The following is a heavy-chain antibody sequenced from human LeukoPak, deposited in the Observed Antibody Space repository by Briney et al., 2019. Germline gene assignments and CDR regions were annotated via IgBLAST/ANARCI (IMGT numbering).Heavy chain of an antibody. CDR1: GFTVSSNY. D-gene: IGHD3-9*01. J-gene: IGHJ3*02. CDR3: ARDSGGTYDILTGYYNVRGAFDI. Sequence: GGSLRLSCAASGFTVSSNYMSWVRQAPGKGLEWVSVIYSGGSTYYADSVKGRFTISRDNSKNTLYLQMNSLRVEDTAVYYCARDSGGTYDILTGYYNVRGAFDIWGQGTMVTVSS. CDR2: IYSGGST. V-gene: IGHV3-53*05.